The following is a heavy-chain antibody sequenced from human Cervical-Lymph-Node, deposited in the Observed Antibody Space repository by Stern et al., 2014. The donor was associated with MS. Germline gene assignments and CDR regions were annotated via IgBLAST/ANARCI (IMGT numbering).Heavy chain of an antibody. Sequence: VQLEESGGGVVQPGRSLRLSCAASGFTFSSYGMHWVRQAPGKGLEWGAGIWYDGSNKYYADSVKGRFTISRDNSKNTLYLQMNSLRAEDTAVYYCARDCKLRYYYYGMDVWGQGTTVTVSS. CDR3: ARDCKLRYYYYGMDV. CDR2: IWYDGSNK. V-gene: IGHV3-33*01. J-gene: IGHJ6*02. CDR1: GFTFSSYG. D-gene: IGHD1-26*01.